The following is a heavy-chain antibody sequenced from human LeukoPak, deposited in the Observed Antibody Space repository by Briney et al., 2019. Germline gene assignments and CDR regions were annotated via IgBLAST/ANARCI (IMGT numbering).Heavy chain of an antibody. V-gene: IGHV4-34*01. CDR3: ARVGVGYSYGFFVPDPRKNWFDP. CDR1: GFTFSHFW. CDR2: INHSGST. Sequence: GSLRLSCAASGFTFSHFWMSWVRQAPGKGLEWIGEINHSGSTNYNPSLKSRVTISVDTSKIQFSLKLSSVTAADTAVYYCARVGVGYSYGFFVPDPRKNWFDPWGQGTLVTVSS. J-gene: IGHJ5*02. D-gene: IGHD5-18*01.